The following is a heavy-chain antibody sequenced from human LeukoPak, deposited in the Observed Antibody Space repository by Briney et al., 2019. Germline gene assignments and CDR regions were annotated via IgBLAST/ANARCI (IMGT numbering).Heavy chain of an antibody. V-gene: IGHV4-61*02. CDR1: GGSISSGSYY. CDR2: IYTSGST. Sequence: SETLSLTCTVSGGSISSGSYYWSWIRQPAGRGLEWIGRIYTSGSTNYNPSLKSRVTISVDTSKNQFSLKLSSVTAADTAVYYCATHIYALGILDYWGQGTLVTVSS. CDR3: ATHIYALGILDY. J-gene: IGHJ4*02. D-gene: IGHD7-27*01.